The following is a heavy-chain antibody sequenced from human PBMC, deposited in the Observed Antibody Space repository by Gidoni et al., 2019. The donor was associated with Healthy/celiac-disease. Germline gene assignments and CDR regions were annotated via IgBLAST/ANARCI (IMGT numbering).Heavy chain of an antibody. D-gene: IGHD2-2*01. Sequence: QVQLVQSGAEVKKPGASVKVSCKASGYTFTGYYMHWVRQAPGQGLEWMGWINPNSGGTNYAQKFQGWVTMTRDTSISTAYMELRRLRSDDTAVYYCARAGIVVVPAATEGWFDPWGQGTLVTVSS. CDR2: INPNSGGT. CDR3: ARAGIVVVPAATEGWFDP. V-gene: IGHV1-2*04. CDR1: GYTFTGYY. J-gene: IGHJ5*02.